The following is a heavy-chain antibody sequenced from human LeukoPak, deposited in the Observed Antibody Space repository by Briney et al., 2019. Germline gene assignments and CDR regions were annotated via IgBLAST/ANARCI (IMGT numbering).Heavy chain of an antibody. V-gene: IGHV4-59*01. Sequence: SETLSLTCTVSGGSISSYYWSWIRQPPGKGLEWIGYIYYSGSTNYNPSLKSRVSISVDTSKNQFSLKLSSVTAADTAVYYCARGGTIFGVVDLDYWGQGTLVTVSS. D-gene: IGHD3-3*01. CDR1: GGSISSYY. CDR3: ARGGTIFGVVDLDY. J-gene: IGHJ4*02. CDR2: IYYSGST.